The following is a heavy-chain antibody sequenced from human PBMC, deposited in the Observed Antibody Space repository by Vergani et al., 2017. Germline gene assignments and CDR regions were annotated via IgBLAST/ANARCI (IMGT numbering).Heavy chain of an antibody. CDR3: AKDPGSSGWYGD. V-gene: IGHV3-23*04. CDR2: ISGSGGST. J-gene: IGHJ4*02. D-gene: IGHD6-19*01. CDR1: GFTFDDYA. Sequence: EVQLVESGGGLVQPGRSLRLSCAASGFTFDDYAMHWVRQAPGKGLEWVSAISGSGGSTYYADSVKGRFTISRDNSKNTLYLQMNSLRAEDTAVYYCAKDPGSSGWYGDWGQGTLVTVSS.